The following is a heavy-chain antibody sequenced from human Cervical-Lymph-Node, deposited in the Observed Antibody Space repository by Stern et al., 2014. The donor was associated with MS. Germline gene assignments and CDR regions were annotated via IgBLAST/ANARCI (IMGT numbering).Heavy chain of an antibody. CDR2: IYHSGST. Sequence: QVQLQESGPGLVKPSGTLSLTCAVSGGSISSSNWWSWVRQPPGKGLEWIGEIYHSGSTNYNPSLKSRVTISVDKSKNQFSLKLSSVTAADTAVYYCASVQWRRGGQRKDYYYGMDVWGQGTTVTVSS. CDR1: GGSISSSNW. V-gene: IGHV4-4*02. D-gene: IGHD6-19*01. J-gene: IGHJ6*02. CDR3: ASVQWRRGGQRKDYYYGMDV.